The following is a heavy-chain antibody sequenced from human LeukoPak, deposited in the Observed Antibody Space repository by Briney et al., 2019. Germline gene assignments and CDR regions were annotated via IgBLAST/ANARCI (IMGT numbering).Heavy chain of an antibody. CDR2: MNPNSGNT. V-gene: IGHV1-8*01. J-gene: IGHJ4*02. CDR3: ARGTGYSGYGSSDY. CDR1: GYTFTSYD. Sequence: ASVKVSCKASGYTFTSYDINWVRQATGQGLEWMGWMNPNSGNTGYAQKFQGRVTMTRNTSMSTAYMELSSLRSEDTAVYYCARGTGYSGYGSSDYWGQGTLVTVSS. D-gene: IGHD5-12*01.